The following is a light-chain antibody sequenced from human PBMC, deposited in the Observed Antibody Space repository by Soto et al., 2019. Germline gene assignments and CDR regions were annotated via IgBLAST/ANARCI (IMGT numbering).Light chain of an antibody. J-gene: IGKJ4*01. CDR2: ATS. CDR1: QSFSSN. CDR3: QHYNNWPLT. Sequence: EIXXTQSPATLSVSPGERASLSCXASQSFSSNLAWYQQKPGQTPRLLIYATSTRATGIPARFSGSGSGTEFTLTISSLQSEDFAVYYCQHYNNWPLTFGGGTKVEIK. V-gene: IGKV3-15*01.